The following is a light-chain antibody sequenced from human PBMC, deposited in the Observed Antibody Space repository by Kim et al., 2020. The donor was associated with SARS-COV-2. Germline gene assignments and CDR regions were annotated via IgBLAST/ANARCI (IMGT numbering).Light chain of an antibody. CDR3: QTWDSSSGV. CDR2: QYA. V-gene: IGLV3-1*01. Sequence: VAPGQTAGVTCSGDKLGDKYVFWYQKRPGQSPVLVIYQYAKRPSGIPERFSGSISGNTATLTISETQAMDEADYYCQTWDSSSGVFGTGTKVTVL. CDR1: KLGDKY. J-gene: IGLJ1*01.